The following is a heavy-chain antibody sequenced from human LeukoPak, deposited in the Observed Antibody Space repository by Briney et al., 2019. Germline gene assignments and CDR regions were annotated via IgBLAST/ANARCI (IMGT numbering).Heavy chain of an antibody. CDR3: GRDMVLGLTGTMRYYGLDV. J-gene: IGHJ6*02. V-gene: IGHV3-23*01. D-gene: IGHD1-7*01. CDR2: VSGSGFSA. CDR1: GFTFSSYA. Sequence: GGSLRLSCAASGFTFSSYAMSWVRQAPGKGPEWVSAVSGSGFSAYYADSVKGRFTISRDNSKSMLFLQLNSLKTEDTAVYYCGRDMVLGLTGTMRYYGLDVWGQGATVTVSS.